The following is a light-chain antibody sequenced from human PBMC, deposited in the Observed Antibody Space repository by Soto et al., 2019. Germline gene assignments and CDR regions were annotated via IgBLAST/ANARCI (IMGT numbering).Light chain of an antibody. CDR3: QQYCSVPCT. CDR2: GAS. CDR1: QSVSSSY. Sequence: DIVLPQPPGTLSLSPGERATLSCRASQSVSSSYLAWYQQKPGQAPRLLIYGASSRATGIPDRFSGSGSGTDFTLTISRLEPEDFAVYYCQQYCSVPCTFGQGTKVEIK. V-gene: IGKV3-20*01. J-gene: IGKJ2*02.